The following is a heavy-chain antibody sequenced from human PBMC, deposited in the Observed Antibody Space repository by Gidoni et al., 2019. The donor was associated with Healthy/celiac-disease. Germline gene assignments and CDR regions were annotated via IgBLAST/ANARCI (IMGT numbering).Heavy chain of an antibody. J-gene: IGHJ4*02. CDR1: GFTFSSSD. CDR2: ISYDGSNK. V-gene: IGHV3-30-3*01. D-gene: IGHD2-15*01. CDR3: ARDRLECSGGSCYHYFDY. Sequence: QVQLVESGGGVVQPGRSLRLSCAASGFTFSSSDMHWVRQAPGKGLEWVAVISYDGSNKYYAYSVKGRFTISRDNSKNTLYLQMNSLRAEDTAVYYCARDRLECSGGSCYHYFDYWGQGTLVTVSS.